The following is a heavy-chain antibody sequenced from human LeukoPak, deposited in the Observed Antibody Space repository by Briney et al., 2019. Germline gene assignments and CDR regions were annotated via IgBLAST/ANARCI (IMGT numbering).Heavy chain of an antibody. CDR3: AREQYYDILTGYWPYFDY. Sequence: GASVKVSCKASGYTFTSYYMHWVRQAPGQGLEWMGIINPSGGSTSYAQKFQGRVTMTRDTSTSTVYMELSSLRSEDTAVYYCAREQYYDILTGYWPYFDYWGQGTLVTVSS. D-gene: IGHD3-9*01. CDR1: GYTFTSYY. V-gene: IGHV1-46*01. CDR2: INPSGGST. J-gene: IGHJ4*02.